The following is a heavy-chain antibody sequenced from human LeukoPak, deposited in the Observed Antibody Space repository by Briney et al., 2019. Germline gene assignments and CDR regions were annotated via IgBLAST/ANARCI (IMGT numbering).Heavy chain of an antibody. CDR3: ARDQGGSGSYYTPFDY. V-gene: IGHV4-4*02. CDR1: GGSISSSNW. D-gene: IGHD3-10*01. CDR2: IYHSGST. Sequence: PSETLSLTCAVSGGSISSSNWWSWVRQPPGKGLEWIGEIYHSGSTNYNPSLKSRVTISVDKSKNQFSLKLSSVTAADTAVYYCARDQGGSGSYYTPFDYWGQGTLVTVSS. J-gene: IGHJ4*02.